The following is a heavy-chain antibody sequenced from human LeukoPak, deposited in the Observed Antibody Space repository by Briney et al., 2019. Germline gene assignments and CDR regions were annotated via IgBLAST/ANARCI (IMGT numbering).Heavy chain of an antibody. CDR1: GYTFTSYD. CDR2: MNPNSGNT. Sequence: ASVKVSCKASGYTFTSYDINWVRQATGQGLEWMGWMNPNSGNTGYAQKFQGRVTMTRNTSISTAYMELSSLRSEDTAVYCCARALTVTTDYYYYYMDVWGKGTTVTISS. D-gene: IGHD4-17*01. CDR3: ARALTVTTDYYYYYMDV. V-gene: IGHV1-8*01. J-gene: IGHJ6*03.